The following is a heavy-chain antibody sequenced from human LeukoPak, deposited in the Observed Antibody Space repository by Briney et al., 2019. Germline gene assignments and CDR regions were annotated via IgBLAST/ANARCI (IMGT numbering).Heavy chain of an antibody. V-gene: IGHV4-59*12. CDR3: ARGGSRTGRIRRNYFDY. J-gene: IGHJ4*02. CDR1: GESISSYY. D-gene: IGHD1-14*01. Sequence: SETLSLTCTVSGESISSYYWYWFRQPPGKELEWIACIYYSGITHYNPSLKSRVTISVDTSKNQFSLKLSSVTAADTAVYYCARGGSRTGRIRRNYFDYWGQGTLVTVSS. CDR2: IYYSGIT.